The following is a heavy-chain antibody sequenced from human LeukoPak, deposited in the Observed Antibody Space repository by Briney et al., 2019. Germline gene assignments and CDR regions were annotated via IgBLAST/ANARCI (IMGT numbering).Heavy chain of an antibody. CDR1: GGSISSGSYY. J-gene: IGHJ5*02. CDR2: IYTSGST. CDR3: ARDHNRGAMVTGVGWFDP. V-gene: IGHV4-61*02. D-gene: IGHD5-18*01. Sequence: SQTLSLTCTASGGSISSGSYYWSWIRQPAGKGLEWIGRIYTSGSTYYNPSLKSRVTISVDTSKNQFSLKLSSVTAADTAVYYCARDHNRGAMVTGVGWFDPWGQGTLVTVSS.